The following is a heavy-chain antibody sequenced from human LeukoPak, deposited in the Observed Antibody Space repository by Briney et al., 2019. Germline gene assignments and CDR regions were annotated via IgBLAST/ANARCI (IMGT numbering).Heavy chain of an antibody. CDR1: RGSISSYY. Sequence: PSETLSLTCTVSRGSISSYYWSWIRQPPGKGLEWIGNIYYSGSTNYNPSLKSRVTISVDTSKNQFSLKLSSVTAADTAVYYCARARREYSYGYRPNEMGHYFDHWGQGTLVTVSS. J-gene: IGHJ4*02. D-gene: IGHD5-18*01. CDR3: ARARREYSYGYRPNEMGHYFDH. V-gene: IGHV4-59*12. CDR2: IYYSGST.